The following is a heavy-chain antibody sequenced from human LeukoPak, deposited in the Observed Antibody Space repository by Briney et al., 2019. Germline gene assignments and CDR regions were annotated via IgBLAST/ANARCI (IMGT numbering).Heavy chain of an antibody. D-gene: IGHD3-10*01. J-gene: IGHJ4*02. CDR3: ARTRYYYNSRSYGAPYYFDY. CDR2: IFYSGST. Sequence: SETLSLTCTVSGGSIRNYYWSWIRQPPGKGLEWIGYIFYSGSTNYNPSLKSRVTMSVDTSKNQFSLKLSSVTAADTAVYYCARTRYYYNSRSYGAPYYFDYWGQGTLVTVSS. CDR1: GGSIRNYY. V-gene: IGHV4-59*08.